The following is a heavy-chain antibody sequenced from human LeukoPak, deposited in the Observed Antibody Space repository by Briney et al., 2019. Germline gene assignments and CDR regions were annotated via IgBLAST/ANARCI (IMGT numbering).Heavy chain of an antibody. D-gene: IGHD6-19*01. CDR1: GFTFSSHS. CDR3: AKDTAVAGTDY. V-gene: IGHV3-48*01. J-gene: IGHJ4*02. Sequence: PGGSLRLSCAASGFTFSSHSMNWVRQAPGKGLEWVSYISSSSSTIYYADSVKGRFTISRDNAKNSLYLQMNSLRAEDTAVYYCAKDTAVAGTDYWGQGTLVTVSS. CDR2: ISSSSSTI.